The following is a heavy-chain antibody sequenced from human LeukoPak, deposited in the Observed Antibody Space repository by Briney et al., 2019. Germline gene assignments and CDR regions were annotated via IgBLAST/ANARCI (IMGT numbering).Heavy chain of an antibody. CDR2: IRSKAYGGTT. Sequence: PGGSLRLSCKASGFTFGDYAMSWVRQAPGKGLEWVGFIRSKAYGGTTEYAASVKGRFTISRDDSKSIAYLQMNSLRAEDTAVYYCAELGITMIGGVWGKGTTVTISS. CDR3: AELGITMIGGV. V-gene: IGHV3-49*04. J-gene: IGHJ6*04. CDR1: GFTFGDYA. D-gene: IGHD3-10*02.